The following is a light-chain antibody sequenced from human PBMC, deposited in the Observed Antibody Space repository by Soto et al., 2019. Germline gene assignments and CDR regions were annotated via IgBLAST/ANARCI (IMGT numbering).Light chain of an antibody. Sequence: EIVLTQSPATLSLSPGERATLSCRASQSVSSYLAWYQQKPGQAPRLLTYDASNRATGIPARFSGGGSGTDFTLTISSLEPEDFAVYYCQQLFNWPRFTFGQGTKLEIK. J-gene: IGKJ2*01. V-gene: IGKV3-11*01. CDR2: DAS. CDR3: QQLFNWPRFT. CDR1: QSVSSY.